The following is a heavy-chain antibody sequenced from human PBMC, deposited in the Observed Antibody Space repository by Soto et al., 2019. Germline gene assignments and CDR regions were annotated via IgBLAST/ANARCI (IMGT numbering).Heavy chain of an antibody. J-gene: IGHJ3*02. D-gene: IGHD4-17*01. CDR2: ISGSGGST. CDR3: AKDRTTVTTSPADAFDI. Sequence: EVQLLESGGGLVQPGGSLRLSCAASGFTFSSYAMSWVRQAPGKGLEWVSAISGSGGSTYYADSVKGRFTISRDNSENTLYLQMNSLRAEDTAVYYCAKDRTTVTTSPADAFDIWGQGTMVTVSS. V-gene: IGHV3-23*01. CDR1: GFTFSSYA.